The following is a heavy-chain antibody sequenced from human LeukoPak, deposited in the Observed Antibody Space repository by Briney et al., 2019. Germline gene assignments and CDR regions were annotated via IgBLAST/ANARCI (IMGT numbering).Heavy chain of an antibody. CDR3: ARAAAGTDYYYYGMDV. Sequence: ASVKVSCKASGYTFTGYYMHWVRQAPGQGLEWMGWINPNSGGTNYAQKFQGRVTITRDTSISTAYMELSRLRSDDTAVYYCARAAAGTDYYYYGMDVWGQGTTVTVSS. J-gene: IGHJ6*02. CDR1: GYTFTGYY. CDR2: INPNSGGT. V-gene: IGHV1-2*02. D-gene: IGHD6-13*01.